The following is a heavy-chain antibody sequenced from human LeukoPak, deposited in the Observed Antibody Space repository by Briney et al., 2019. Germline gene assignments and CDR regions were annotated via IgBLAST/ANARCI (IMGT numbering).Heavy chain of an antibody. V-gene: IGHV5-51*03. CDR2: IYPGDSDT. CDR1: GYIFTSYW. D-gene: IGHD3-10*01. J-gene: IGHJ6*03. Sequence: KPGESLKISWKRSGYIFTSYWIGWVRQMPGKGLEWMRIIYPGDSDTRYSPSFQGPVTISADKSISTAYLQWSSLKASDTAMYYCARLGIGRDYYMDVWGKGTTVTVSS. CDR3: ARLGIGRDYYMDV.